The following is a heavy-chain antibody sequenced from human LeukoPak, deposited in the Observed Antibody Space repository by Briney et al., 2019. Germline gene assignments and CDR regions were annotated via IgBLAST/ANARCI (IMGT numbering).Heavy chain of an antibody. J-gene: IGHJ4*02. CDR3: AKEEDFWSGFSPFDY. V-gene: IGHV3-23*01. CDR2: ISVGSDVI. CDR1: GLTFSNSA. Sequence: GGSLRLSCAVSGLTFSNSAMSWVRQAPGKGLEWVSAISVGSDVIYYADSVKGRFAISRDNSKNMVYLQMDSLRAEDTAVYYCAKEEDFWSGFSPFDYWGQGTLVTVSS. D-gene: IGHD3-3*01.